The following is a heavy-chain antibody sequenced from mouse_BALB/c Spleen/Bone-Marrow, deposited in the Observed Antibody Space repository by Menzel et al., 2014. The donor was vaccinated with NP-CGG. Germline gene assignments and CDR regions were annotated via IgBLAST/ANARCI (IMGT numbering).Heavy chain of an antibody. D-gene: IGHD2-1*01. V-gene: IGHV1-82*01. J-gene: IGHJ2*01. CDR1: GYAFSSSW. Sequence: VQLQQSGPELVKPGASVKISCKASGYAFSSSWMNWVKRRPGQGLEWIGRIYPGDGDTNYNGKFKGKATLTADKSSSTAYMQLSSLTSVDSAVYFCARDGYGKRNYFDYWGQGTTLTVSS. CDR3: ARDGYGKRNYFDY. CDR2: IYPGDGDT.